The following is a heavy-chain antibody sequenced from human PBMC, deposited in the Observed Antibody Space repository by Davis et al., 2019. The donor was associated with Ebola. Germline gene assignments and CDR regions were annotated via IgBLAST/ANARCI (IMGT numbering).Heavy chain of an antibody. J-gene: IGHJ6*02. Sequence: GGSLRLSCAASGFTFSSYWMSWVRQAPGKGLEWVANIKQDGSEKYYVDSVKGRFTISRDNSKNTLYLQMNSLRAEDTAVYYCAKGKKGFYPIAGMDVWGQGTTVTVSS. D-gene: IGHD3-16*02. CDR2: IKQDGSEK. CDR1: GFTFSSYW. V-gene: IGHV3-7*03. CDR3: AKGKKGFYPIAGMDV.